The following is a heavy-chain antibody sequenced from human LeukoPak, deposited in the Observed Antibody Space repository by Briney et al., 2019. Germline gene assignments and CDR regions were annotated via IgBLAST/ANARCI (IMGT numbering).Heavy chain of an antibody. CDR1: GFTFSSYS. D-gene: IGHD5-24*01. J-gene: IGHJ4*02. CDR2: ISSSSSYI. CDR3: ARDGYNYPSYFDY. V-gene: IGHV3-21*01. Sequence: PGGSLRLSCAASGFTFSSYSMNWVRQAPGKGLEWVSSISSSSSYIYYEDSVKGRFTISRDNAKNSLYLQMNSLRAEDTAVYYCARDGYNYPSYFDYWGQGTLVTVSS.